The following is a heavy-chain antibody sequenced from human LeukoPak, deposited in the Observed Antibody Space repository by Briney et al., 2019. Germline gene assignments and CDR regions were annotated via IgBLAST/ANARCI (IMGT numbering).Heavy chain of an antibody. Sequence: AGGCLRLSCAASGFAFRSYAMGGGREGPGKGLGWGAVISYDGSNKYYADSVKGRFTISRDNSKNTLYLQMNSLRADDTAVYYCARDTPRSSWVWFDPWGQGTLVTVSS. D-gene: IGHD6-13*01. V-gene: IGHV3-30*04. CDR1: GFAFRSYA. CDR2: ISYDGSNK. CDR3: ARDTPRSSWVWFDP. J-gene: IGHJ5*02.